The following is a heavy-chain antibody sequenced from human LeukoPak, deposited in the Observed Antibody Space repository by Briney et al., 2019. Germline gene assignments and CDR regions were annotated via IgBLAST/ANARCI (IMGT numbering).Heavy chain of an antibody. V-gene: IGHV6-1*01. Sequence: SQTPSLTCAISGDSVSSNSAAWNWIRQSPSRGLEWLGRTYYRSKWYNDYAVSVKSRITINPDTSKNQFSLQLNSVTPEDTAVYYCARNYDSSGYYRYYFDYWGQGTLVTVSS. J-gene: IGHJ4*02. CDR2: TYYRSKWYN. D-gene: IGHD3-22*01. CDR1: GDSVSSNSAA. CDR3: ARNYDSSGYYRYYFDY.